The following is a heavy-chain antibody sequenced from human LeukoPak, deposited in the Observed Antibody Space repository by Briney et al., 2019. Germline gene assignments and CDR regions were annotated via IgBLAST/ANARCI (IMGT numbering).Heavy chain of an antibody. CDR2: IYTSGST. CDR3: ARDVGGYNYGYSLDY. Sequence: SKTLSLTCTVSGGSISSYYWNWIRQPAGKGLEWIGRIYTSGSTSYNSSLKSRVTMSVDTSKNQFSLKLSSVTAADTAVYYCARDVGGYNYGYSLDYWGQGTLVSVSS. J-gene: IGHJ4*02. CDR1: GGSISSYY. D-gene: IGHD5-18*01. V-gene: IGHV4-4*07.